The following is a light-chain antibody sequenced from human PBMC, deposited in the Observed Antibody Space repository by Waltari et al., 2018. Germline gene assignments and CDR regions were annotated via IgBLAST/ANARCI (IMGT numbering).Light chain of an antibody. CDR1: QGISSY. Sequence: DIQLTPSSSFLSAAVGGGVTTTCRASQGISSYLAWYQQKPGNAPQLLIYAASTLQSGVPARFSGSGSGTEFTLTISSLQPEDFATYYCQQPNYYPRPFGQGTKVDIK. CDR2: AAS. CDR3: QQPNYYPRP. V-gene: IGKV1-9*01. J-gene: IGKJ1*01.